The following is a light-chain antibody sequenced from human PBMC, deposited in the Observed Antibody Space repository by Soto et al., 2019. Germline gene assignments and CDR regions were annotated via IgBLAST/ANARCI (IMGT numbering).Light chain of an antibody. CDR1: QSVSSSY. CDR2: GAS. V-gene: IGKV3-20*01. Sequence: EIVLTQSPGTLSLSPGERATLSCRASQSVSSSYLAWYQQKPGQAPRLLSYGASSSATGIPDRFSGSGSGADFTFSISSLEPEDFAVYSCQQYGSSPYTFGQGTKLEI. CDR3: QQYGSSPYT. J-gene: IGKJ2*01.